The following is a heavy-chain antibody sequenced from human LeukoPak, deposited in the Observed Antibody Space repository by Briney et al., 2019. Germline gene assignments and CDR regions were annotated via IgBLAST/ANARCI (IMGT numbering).Heavy chain of an antibody. D-gene: IGHD3/OR15-3a*01. V-gene: IGHV4-4*07. CDR3: AREWTGFAEFDY. Sequence: SETLSLTCTVSGDSLSRFYWSWIRQPTGKGLELIGRIYPGGNTDYNPSLKSRVTVSVDTAKNQCSLRLTSVTAADTAVYFCAREWTGFAEFDYWGRGILVTVSS. J-gene: IGHJ4*02. CDR1: GDSLSRFY. CDR2: IYPGGNT.